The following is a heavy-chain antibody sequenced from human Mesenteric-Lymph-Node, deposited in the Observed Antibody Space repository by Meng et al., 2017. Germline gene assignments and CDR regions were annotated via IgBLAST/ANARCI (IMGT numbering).Heavy chain of an antibody. CDR2: IYYSGST. J-gene: IGHJ4*02. V-gene: IGHV4-31*03. D-gene: IGHD2/OR15-2a*01. CDR3: ARGFLSFVRVFDY. Sequence: VHVKESGPGLVKLSQPLFLTCTGSGGYISSGGYYWSWIRQHPGKGLEWIGYIYYSGSTYYNPSLKSRVTISVDTSKNQFSLKLSSVTAADTAVYYCARGFLSFVRVFDYWGQGTLVTVSS. CDR1: GGYISSGGYY.